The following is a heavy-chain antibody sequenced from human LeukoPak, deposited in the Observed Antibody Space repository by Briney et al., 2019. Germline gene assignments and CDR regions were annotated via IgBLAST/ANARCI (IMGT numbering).Heavy chain of an antibody. D-gene: IGHD2/OR15-2a*01. Sequence: GGSLRLSCAASGFTFSSYWMHWVRQAPGKGLVWVSRINSDGSSTSYADSVKGRLTISRDNAKNTLYLQMNSLRAEDTAVYYCAKGIYYYYYYMDVWGKGTTVTISS. CDR1: GFTFSSYW. J-gene: IGHJ6*03. V-gene: IGHV3-74*01. CDR3: AKGIYYYYYYMDV. CDR2: INSDGSST.